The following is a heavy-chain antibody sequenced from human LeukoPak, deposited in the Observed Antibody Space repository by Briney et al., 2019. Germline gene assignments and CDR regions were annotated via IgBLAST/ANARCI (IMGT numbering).Heavy chain of an antibody. CDR3: ARDLSGRAWEGFDY. V-gene: IGHV6-1*01. J-gene: IGHJ4*02. D-gene: IGHD6-25*01. CDR1: GDSVSSNSAT. CDR2: TYYRSKWNN. Sequence: SQTLSLTCAISGDSVSSNSATWNWIRQSPSRGLEWLGRTYYRSKWNNDYAVSVESRITINPDISKNQFSLQMNSVTPEDMAVYYCARDLSGRAWEGFDYWGQGTLVTVSS.